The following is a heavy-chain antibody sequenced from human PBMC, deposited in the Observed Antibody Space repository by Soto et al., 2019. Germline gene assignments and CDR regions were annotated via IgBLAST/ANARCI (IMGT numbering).Heavy chain of an antibody. CDR1: GFNFSDHY. V-gene: IGHV3-11*01. J-gene: IGHJ5*02. D-gene: IGHD3-16*01. Sequence: GGSLRLSCVASGFNFSDHYMTWIRQAPGKGLEWVSSISSSGTTKEYADSVKGRFTISRDNAKNSLSLQMNSLRAEDTAVYYCAREGEYWFDPWGQGTLVTVSS. CDR2: ISSSGTTK. CDR3: AREGEYWFDP.